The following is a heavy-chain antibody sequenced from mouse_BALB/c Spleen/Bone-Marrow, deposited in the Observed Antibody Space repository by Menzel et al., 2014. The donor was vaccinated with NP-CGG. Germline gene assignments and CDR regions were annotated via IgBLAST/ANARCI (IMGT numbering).Heavy chain of an antibody. CDR1: GFDFSGYW. V-gene: IGHV4-1*02. Sequence: EVKLVESGGGLAQPGGSLKLSCAASGFDFSGYWMTWVRQAPGKGLEWIGEINPDSSTINYTPSLKDKFIISRDNAKNALYLQMSKVRSEDTALYYCARPGYYGYQDVWGAGTTVTVSS. CDR3: ARPGYYGYQDV. J-gene: IGHJ1*01. D-gene: IGHD1-2*01. CDR2: INPDSSTI.